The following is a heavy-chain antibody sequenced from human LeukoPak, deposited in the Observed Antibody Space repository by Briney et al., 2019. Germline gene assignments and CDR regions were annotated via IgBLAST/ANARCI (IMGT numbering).Heavy chain of an antibody. CDR2: IGSSGNNK. CDR3: ASDVTIFGVALGDY. D-gene: IGHD3-3*01. Sequence: GGSLRLSCAASRFTCSSYLMKWVRQAPGKGLEWVSSIGSSGNNKYYADSGKGRVTTATDNVNNSLYLQVDSLRAEDTAVYYCASDVTIFGVALGDYWGQGTLVTVSS. J-gene: IGHJ4*02. CDR1: RFTCSSYL. V-gene: IGHV3-21*06.